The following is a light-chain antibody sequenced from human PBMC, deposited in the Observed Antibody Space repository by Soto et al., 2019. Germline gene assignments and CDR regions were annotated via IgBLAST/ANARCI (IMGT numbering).Light chain of an antibody. CDR3: QQYNCYSLT. V-gene: IGKV1-5*03. J-gene: IGKJ4*01. CDR1: QSISSW. Sequence: DIQMTQSPSTLSASVGDRVTITCRASQSISSWLAWYQQKPEKAPKLLIYRASSFQSGVPSRFSGSGSGTEFTLTISSLQPDDFATYYCQQYNCYSLTFGGGTKVEIK. CDR2: RAS.